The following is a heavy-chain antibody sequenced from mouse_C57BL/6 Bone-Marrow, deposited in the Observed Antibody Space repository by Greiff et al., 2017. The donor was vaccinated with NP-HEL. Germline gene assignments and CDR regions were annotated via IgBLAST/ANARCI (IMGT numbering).Heavy chain of an antibody. CDR2: IYPRSGNT. CDR3: VRRGGNYFYYAMDY. V-gene: IGHV1-81*01. D-gene: IGHD2-1*01. J-gene: IGHJ4*01. Sequence: VQLQQSGAELARPGASVKLSCKASGYTFTSYGISWVKQRTGQGLEWIGEIYPRSGNTYYNEKFKGKATLTADKSSSTAYMELRSLTSEDSAVYFCVRRGGNYFYYAMDYWGQGTSVTVSS. CDR1: GYTFTSYG.